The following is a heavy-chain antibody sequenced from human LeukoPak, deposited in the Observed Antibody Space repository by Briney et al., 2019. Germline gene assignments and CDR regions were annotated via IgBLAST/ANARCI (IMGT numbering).Heavy chain of an antibody. J-gene: IGHJ4*02. D-gene: IGHD6-13*01. CDR3: ARGVSSSWYYFDY. CDR1: GGSFSGYY. V-gene: IGHV4-34*01. Sequence: SETLSLTCAVYGGSFSGYYWSWIRQPPGKGLEWIGEINHSGGTNYNPSLKSRVTISVDTSKNQFSLKLSSVTAADTAVYYCARGVSSSWYYFDYWGQGTLVTVSS. CDR2: INHSGGT.